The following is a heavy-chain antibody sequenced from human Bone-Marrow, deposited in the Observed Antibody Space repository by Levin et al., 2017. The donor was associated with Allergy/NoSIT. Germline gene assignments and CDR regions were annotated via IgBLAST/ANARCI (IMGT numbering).Heavy chain of an antibody. CDR2: ISSSSSYI. J-gene: IGHJ4*02. V-gene: IGHV3-21*01. D-gene: IGHD3-22*01. CDR1: GFTFSSYS. CDR3: ARDRTYYYDSSGPERYYFDY. Sequence: GESLKISCAASGFTFSSYSMNWVRQAPGKGLEWVSSISSSSSYIYYADSVKGRFTISRDNAKNSLYLQMNSLRAEDTAVYYCARDRTYYYDSSGPERYYFDYWGQGTLVTVSS.